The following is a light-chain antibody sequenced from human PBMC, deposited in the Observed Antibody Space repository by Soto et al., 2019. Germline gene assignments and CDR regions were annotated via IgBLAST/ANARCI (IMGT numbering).Light chain of an antibody. CDR3: WSYKGSLV. V-gene: IGLV2-23*01. J-gene: IGLJ2*01. CDR1: SSDVGSYNL. Sequence: QSALTQPASVSGSPGQSITISCTGTSSDVGSYNLVSWYQQHPGKAPKLMIYEGSKRHSGVSNRFSDSKSGNTASLTISGIQAEDEADYYCWSYKGSLVFGGETKLTVL. CDR2: EGS.